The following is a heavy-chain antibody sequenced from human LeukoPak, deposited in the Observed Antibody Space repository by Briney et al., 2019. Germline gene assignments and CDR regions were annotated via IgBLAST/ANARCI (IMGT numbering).Heavy chain of an antibody. CDR1: GGSITDNF. CDR3: ARVYCSGGVCWSTAGFDY. V-gene: IGHV4-59*01. J-gene: IGHJ4*02. CDR2: IHHTGAT. D-gene: IGHD2-8*02. Sequence: KPSETLSLTCTVSGGSITDNFWGWIRQTPEKGLEWIAYIHHTGATRNNPSLNGRVTISVDTSKNQISLKLNTVTVADTALYYCARVYCSGGVCWSTAGFDYWGQGTPVTVSS.